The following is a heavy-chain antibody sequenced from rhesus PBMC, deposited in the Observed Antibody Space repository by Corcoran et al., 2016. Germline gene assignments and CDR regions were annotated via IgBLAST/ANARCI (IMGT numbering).Heavy chain of an antibody. CDR1: GGSISSNY. Sequence: QLQLQESGPGLVKPSETLSVTCAVSGGSISSNYWSWIRQPPGKGLEWIGRIYGSGRSTNYNPSLKRRVTLSVDTSKNQLALKLSSVTAADTAVYYGATHGSGGWSPDYWGQGVLVTVSS. V-gene: IGHV4-169*01. CDR3: ATHGSGGWSPDY. CDR2: IYGSGRST. J-gene: IGHJ4*01. D-gene: IGHD6-37*01.